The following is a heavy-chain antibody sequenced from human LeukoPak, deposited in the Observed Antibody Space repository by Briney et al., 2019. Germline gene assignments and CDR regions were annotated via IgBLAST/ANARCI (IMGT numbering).Heavy chain of an antibody. CDR1: GFTYSSYW. V-gene: IGHV3-74*01. D-gene: IGHD5-18*01. CDR2: INSDGSST. Sequence: GGSLRLXCAASGFTYSSYWMHWVRRGPGKGLVSVSRINSDGSSTTYADSVKGRFTISRDSAKNTLYLQMNSLRAEDTAVYYCARGSYGYEYWGQGTLVTVSS. CDR3: ARGSYGYEY. J-gene: IGHJ4*02.